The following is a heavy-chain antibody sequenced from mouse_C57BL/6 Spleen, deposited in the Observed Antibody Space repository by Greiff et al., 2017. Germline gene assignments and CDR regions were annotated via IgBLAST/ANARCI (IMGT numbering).Heavy chain of an antibody. Sequence: QVQLKESGPGLVQPSQSLSITCTVSGFSLTSYGVHWVRQSPGKGLEWLGVIWRGGSTDYNAAFMSRLSITKDNSKSQVFFKMNSLQSYDTAIYYCAKNSGGDRYFDGWGTGTTVTVSS. D-gene: IGHD3-3*01. CDR3: AKNSGGDRYFDG. CDR2: IWRGGST. CDR1: GFSLTSYG. J-gene: IGHJ1*03. V-gene: IGHV2-5*01.